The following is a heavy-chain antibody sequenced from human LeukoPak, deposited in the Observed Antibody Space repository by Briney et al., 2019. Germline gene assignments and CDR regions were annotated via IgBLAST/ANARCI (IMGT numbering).Heavy chain of an antibody. J-gene: IGHJ4*02. Sequence: PGGSLRLSCTASGFTFGDYAMSWVRQAPGKGLEWVSSISGSAGNTYYADSVKGRFTISRDNSKNTLYLQMNSLRAEDTAVYFCAKVVFVLTNLYYFDCWGQGTLVTVSS. CDR3: AKVVFVLTNLYYFDC. D-gene: IGHD2-21*01. V-gene: IGHV3-23*01. CDR1: GFTFGDYA. CDR2: ISGSAGNT.